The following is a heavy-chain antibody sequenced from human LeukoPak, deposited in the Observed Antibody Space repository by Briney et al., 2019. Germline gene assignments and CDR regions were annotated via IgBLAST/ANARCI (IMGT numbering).Heavy chain of an antibody. Sequence: PGGSLRLSCAASGLIVSSNYMSWVRQAPGKGLEWVSVIYSGGSTSYADSVKGRFTISRDNSKNTLYLQMNSLRAEDTAVYYCARDLTVVTRVVDYWGQGALVTVSS. D-gene: IGHD4-23*01. J-gene: IGHJ4*02. CDR1: GLIVSSNY. CDR2: IYSGGST. V-gene: IGHV3-66*01. CDR3: ARDLTVVTRVVDY.